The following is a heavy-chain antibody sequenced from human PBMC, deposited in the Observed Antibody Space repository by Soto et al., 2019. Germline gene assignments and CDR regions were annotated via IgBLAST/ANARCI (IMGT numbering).Heavy chain of an antibody. CDR1: GFTFSSYG. CDR2: IWYDGSNK. D-gene: IGHD6-19*01. V-gene: IGHV3-33*01. Sequence: QVQLVESGGGVVQPGRSLILSCAASGFTFSSYGMHWVRQAPGKGLEWVAVIWYDGSNKYYADSVKGRFTISRDNSKNTLYLQMNSLRVQDTAAYYCARDRYSSGWYDLDYWGQGTLVTVSP. CDR3: ARDRYSSGWYDLDY. J-gene: IGHJ4*02.